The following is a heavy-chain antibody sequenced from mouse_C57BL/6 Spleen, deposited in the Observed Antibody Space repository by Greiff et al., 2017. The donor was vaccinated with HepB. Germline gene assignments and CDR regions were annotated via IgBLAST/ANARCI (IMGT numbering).Heavy chain of an antibody. CDR3: AKSGAGGYGDFDY. D-gene: IGHD2-2*01. CDR2: IDPSDSYT. CDR1: GYTFTSYW. V-gene: IGHV1-69*01. Sequence: QVQLQQPGAELVMPGASVKLSCKASGYTFTSYWMHWVKQRPGQGLEWIGEIDPSDSYTNYNQKFKGKSTLTVDKSSSTAYMQLSSLTSEDSAVYYCAKSGAGGYGDFDYWGQGTTLTVSS. J-gene: IGHJ2*01.